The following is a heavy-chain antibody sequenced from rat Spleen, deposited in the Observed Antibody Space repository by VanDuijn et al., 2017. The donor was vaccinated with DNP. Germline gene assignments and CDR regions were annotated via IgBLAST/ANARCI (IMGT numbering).Heavy chain of an antibody. CDR3: TSNPHIRTAAPFDY. D-gene: IGHD3-8*01. CDR1: GFTFSDHN. J-gene: IGHJ2*01. V-gene: IGHV5-7*01. Sequence: EVQLVESGGGFVQPGRSLKLSCAASGFTFSDHNMAWVRQAPKKGLEWVATISNDGGSTYYRDSVKGRFSISRDNAKSTLYLQVNSLRSEDTATYYCTSNPHIRTAAPFDYWGQGVMVTVSS. CDR2: ISNDGGST.